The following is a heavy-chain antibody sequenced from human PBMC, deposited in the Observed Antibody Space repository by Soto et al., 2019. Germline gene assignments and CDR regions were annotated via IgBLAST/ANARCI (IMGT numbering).Heavy chain of an antibody. J-gene: IGHJ4*02. CDR1: GGSISSGGYY. Sequence: QVQLQESGPGLVKPSQTLSLTCTVSGGSISSGGYYWSWIRQHPGKGLEWIGYIYYSGSTYYNPSLKSRVTISVDTSKNQFSLKLSSVTAADTAVYYCAQTSSIAARRGVFDYWCQGTLVTVSS. CDR3: AQTSSIAARRGVFDY. D-gene: IGHD6-6*01. V-gene: IGHV4-31*03. CDR2: IYYSGST.